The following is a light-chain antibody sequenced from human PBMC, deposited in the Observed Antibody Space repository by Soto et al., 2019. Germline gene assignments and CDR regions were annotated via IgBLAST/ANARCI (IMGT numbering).Light chain of an antibody. CDR2: DAS. CDR1: QIISSW. Sequence: DIQMTQSPSTVSASGGERITITCLASQIISSWLAWYQQKPGQAPKLLIYDASTLASGVPSRFSGSGSGTEFTLTISSLQPEDFATYYCQQYETFPGTFGPGTKVDIK. CDR3: QQYETFPGT. J-gene: IGKJ1*01. V-gene: IGKV1-5*01.